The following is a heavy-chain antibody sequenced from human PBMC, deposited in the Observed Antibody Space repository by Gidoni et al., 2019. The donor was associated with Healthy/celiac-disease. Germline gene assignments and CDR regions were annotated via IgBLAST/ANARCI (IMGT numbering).Heavy chain of an antibody. Sequence: EVQLLESGGGLVQPGGSLRLSCAASGFTFSSYAMSGVRQAPGKGLEWVSAISGSGGSTYYADSVKGRFTISRDNSKNTLYLQMNSLRAEDTAVYYCAKNPGPRIAVAGTGWFDPWGQGTLVTVSS. D-gene: IGHD6-19*01. CDR1: GFTFSSYA. CDR2: ISGSGGST. J-gene: IGHJ5*02. V-gene: IGHV3-23*01. CDR3: AKNPGPRIAVAGTGWFDP.